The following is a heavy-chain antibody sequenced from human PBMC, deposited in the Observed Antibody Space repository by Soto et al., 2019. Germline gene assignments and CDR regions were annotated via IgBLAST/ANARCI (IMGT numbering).Heavy chain of an antibody. Sequence: VQLLESGGGLAQPGGSLRLSCAASGFTFNTYAMSWVRQAPGKGLEWVSTIVSSSTSTYYADSVQGRFTISRDNSKNTLYLQMNSLRAEDTAVYYCAKSRGRWGPADSGGYSDNWGQGTLVTVSS. CDR3: AKSRGRWGPADSGGYSDN. D-gene: IGHD1-26*01. V-gene: IGHV3-23*01. J-gene: IGHJ4*02. CDR2: IVSSSTST. CDR1: GFTFNTYA.